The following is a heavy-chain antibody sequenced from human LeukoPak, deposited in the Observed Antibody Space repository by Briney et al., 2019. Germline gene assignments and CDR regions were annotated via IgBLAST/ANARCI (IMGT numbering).Heavy chain of an antibody. V-gene: IGHV3-23*01. CDR2: IGGSGGNT. Sequence: GGSLRLSCAASGFTFSSAPMSWVRQAPGKGLEGVSVIGGSGGNTNYADSVRGRFTISRDNSKNTLYLQMNSLRAEDTAVYYCAQWHTVDYWGQGTLVTVSS. J-gene: IGHJ4*02. CDR1: GFTFSSAP. CDR3: AQWHTVDY. D-gene: IGHD2-8*01.